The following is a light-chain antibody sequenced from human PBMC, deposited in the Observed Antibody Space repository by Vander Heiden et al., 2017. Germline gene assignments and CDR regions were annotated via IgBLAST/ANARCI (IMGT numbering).Light chain of an antibody. CDR2: RAS. V-gene: IGKV3-20*01. CDR3: QHYGSSRRT. J-gene: IGKJ1*01. CDR1: QSVSSNY. Sequence: EIVLTQSPGTLSLSPGERATLSCRASQSVSSNYLAWYQQTPGRPPRLLIDRASSSATGIPVRFSGSGSGTDFTLTISRLEPEDFAVYYCQHYGSSRRTFGQGTKVEIK.